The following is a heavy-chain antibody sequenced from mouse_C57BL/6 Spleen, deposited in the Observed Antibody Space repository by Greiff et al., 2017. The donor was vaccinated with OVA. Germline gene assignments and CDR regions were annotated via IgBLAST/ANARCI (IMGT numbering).Heavy chain of an antibody. CDR3: APITTVASY. CDR2: IYPRSGNT. CDR1: GYTFTSYG. V-gene: IGHV1-81*01. Sequence: QVQLKESGAELARPGASVKLSCKASGYTFTSYGISWVKQRTGQGLEWIGEIYPRSGNTYYNEKFKGKATLTADKSSSTAYMELRSLTSEDSAVYFCAPITTVASYWGQGTLVTVSA. J-gene: IGHJ3*01. D-gene: IGHD1-1*01.